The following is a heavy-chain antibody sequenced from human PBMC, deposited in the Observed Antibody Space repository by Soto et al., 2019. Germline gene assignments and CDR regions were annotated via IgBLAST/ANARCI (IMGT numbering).Heavy chain of an antibody. J-gene: IGHJ6*02. V-gene: IGHV3-33*08. CDR2: IWYDGSNK. Sequence: PGGSLRLSCAASGFTFSSYGMNWVRQAPGKGLEWVAVIWYDGSNKYYADSVKGRFTISRDNSKNTQYLQMYSLRGEKTAVYYCARVSWLQLWSVDGMDVWGQGTTVTVSS. D-gene: IGHD5-18*01. CDR3: ARVSWLQLWSVDGMDV. CDR1: GFTFSSYG.